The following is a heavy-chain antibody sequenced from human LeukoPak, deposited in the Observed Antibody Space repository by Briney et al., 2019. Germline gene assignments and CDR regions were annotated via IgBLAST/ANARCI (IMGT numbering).Heavy chain of an antibody. CDR1: GFTFSDYY. CDR2: ISSSGSTI. Sequence: PGGSLRLSCAASGFTFSDYYMSWIRQAPGKGLEWVSYISSSGSTIYYADSSGSIIYYADSVKGRFTISRDNAKNSLYLQMNSLRAEDTAVYYCARDRTGLLYYFDYWGQGTLVTVSS. V-gene: IGHV3-11*04. CDR3: ARDRTGLLYYFDY. J-gene: IGHJ4*02. D-gene: IGHD1-1*01.